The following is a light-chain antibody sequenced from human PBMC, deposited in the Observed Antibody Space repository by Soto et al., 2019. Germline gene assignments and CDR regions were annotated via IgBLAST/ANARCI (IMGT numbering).Light chain of an antibody. CDR2: GSA. Sequence: VLPQPPALLFLSPGERPTLSYRASQSVSSHSFAWYQPKRGQAPRLLIYGSATTATGIPDRSGGRWSRNVFIITSSIQADEEAAFYCYQQYNSPPAFGRGTKVDIK. V-gene: IGKV3-20*01. J-gene: IGKJ1*01. CDR1: QSVSSHS. CDR3: QQYNSPPA.